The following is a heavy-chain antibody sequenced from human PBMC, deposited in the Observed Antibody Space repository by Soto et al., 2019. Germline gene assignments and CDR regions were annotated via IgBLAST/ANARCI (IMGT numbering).Heavy chain of an antibody. Sequence: PSETLSLTCVVSGYSISSGYYCACVRQPPGKELEWIGSIYHSGKTYYKPSLRSRVTVSVDTSKNQFSMKLISVTAADTAVYYCARDKRVTMIGGWFDPWGQGTLVTVS. J-gene: IGHJ5*02. D-gene: IGHD3-22*01. V-gene: IGHV4-38-2*02. CDR1: GYSISSGYY. CDR3: ARDKRVTMIGGWFDP. CDR2: IYHSGKT.